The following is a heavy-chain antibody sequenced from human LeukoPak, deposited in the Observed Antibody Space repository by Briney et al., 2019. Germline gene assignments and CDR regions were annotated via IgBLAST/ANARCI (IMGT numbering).Heavy chain of an antibody. V-gene: IGHV4-59*12. CDR2: IYYSGST. Sequence: NPSETLSLTCTVSGGSISSYYWSWIRQPPGKGLEWIGYIYYSGSTNYNPSLKSRVTISVDTSKNQFSLKLSSVTAADTAVYYCARDQLAVAGLDYWGQGTLVTVSS. D-gene: IGHD6-19*01. CDR1: GGSISSYY. CDR3: ARDQLAVAGLDY. J-gene: IGHJ4*02.